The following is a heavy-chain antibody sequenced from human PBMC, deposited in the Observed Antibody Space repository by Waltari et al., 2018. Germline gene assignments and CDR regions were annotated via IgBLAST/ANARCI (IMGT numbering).Heavy chain of an antibody. CDR3: AKLPGSYYLYYFHY. CDR1: GFAFPSNA. Sequence: EVRLLESGGGLVQPGGSLRLSCAASGFAFPSNAMSWVRQPPGKGLEWVSGINDNGRNTYYADSVKGRFTISRDNSNDILYLQMNSLRADDTAVYYCAKLPGSYYLYYFHYWGQGTLVTVSS. D-gene: IGHD1-26*01. V-gene: IGHV3-23*01. CDR2: INDNGRNT. J-gene: IGHJ4*02.